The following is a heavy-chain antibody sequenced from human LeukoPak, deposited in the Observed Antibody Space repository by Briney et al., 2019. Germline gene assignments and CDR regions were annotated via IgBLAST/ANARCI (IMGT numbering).Heavy chain of an antibody. J-gene: IGHJ4*02. CDR1: GGSISSSSYY. D-gene: IGHD4-17*01. CDR3: ARTYGDYFDY. CDR2: INHSGST. Sequence: KPSETLSLTCNVSGGSISSSSYYWSWIRQPPGRGLEWIGEINHSGSTNYNPSLKSRVTISLDTSKNQLSLKLSSVTAADTAVYYCARTYGDYFDYWGQGTLVTVSS. V-gene: IGHV4-39*07.